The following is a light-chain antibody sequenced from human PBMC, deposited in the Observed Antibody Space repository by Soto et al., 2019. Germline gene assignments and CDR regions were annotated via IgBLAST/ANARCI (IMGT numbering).Light chain of an antibody. CDR2: SNN. CDR3: AAWDDSLNGYV. V-gene: IGLV1-44*01. Sequence: QSVLTQPPSASGTPGQRVTIYCSGSSXNIGSTTVNWYQQLPGTAPKLLIYSNNQRPSGVPDRFSGSKSDTSASLAISGLQSEDEADYYCAAWDDSLNGYVFGTGTKVTV. J-gene: IGLJ1*01. CDR1: SXNIGSTT.